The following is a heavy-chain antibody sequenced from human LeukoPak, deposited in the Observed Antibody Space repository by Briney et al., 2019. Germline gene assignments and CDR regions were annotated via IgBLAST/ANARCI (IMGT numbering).Heavy chain of an antibody. CDR1: GFTFSSYA. V-gene: IGHV3-30-3*02. CDR2: ISYDGSNK. D-gene: IGHD6-19*01. J-gene: IGHJ4*02. CDR3: AKPLNPIAVAGTDY. Sequence: GGSLRLSCAASGFTFSSYAMHWVRQAPGKGLEWVAVISYDGSNKYYADSVKGRFTISRDNSKNTLYLQMNSLRAEDTAVYYCAKPLNPIAVAGTDYWGQGTLVTVSS.